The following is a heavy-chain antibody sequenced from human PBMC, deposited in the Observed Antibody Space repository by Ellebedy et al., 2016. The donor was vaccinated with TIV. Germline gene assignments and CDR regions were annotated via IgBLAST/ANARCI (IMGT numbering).Heavy chain of an antibody. Sequence: PGGSLRLSCAASGFTFTSFAMTWVRQAPGTRLDWVFSIINTGGTTYYAESVKGRFTISRDNSRNTLYLQMNSLRVEDSAIYYCGRDGVTGNGRWHWLAPWGQGTLVTVSS. CDR1: GFTFTSFA. D-gene: IGHD2-21*02. CDR2: IINTGGTT. J-gene: IGHJ5*02. CDR3: GRDGVTGNGRWHWLAP. V-gene: IGHV3-23*01.